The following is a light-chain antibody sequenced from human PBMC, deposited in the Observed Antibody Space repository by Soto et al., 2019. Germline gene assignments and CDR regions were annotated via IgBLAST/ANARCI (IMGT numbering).Light chain of an antibody. V-gene: IGKV3-20*01. CDR3: QQYGSSPT. Sequence: EIVLTQSPGTLSLSPGERATLSCRASQSVSSSYLAWYQQKSGQAPRLLIYDVSSRASGIPDRFSGSGSGTDFTLSISRLEPEDFAVYYCQQYGSSPTFGQGTKVDIK. J-gene: IGKJ1*01. CDR1: QSVSSSY. CDR2: DVS.